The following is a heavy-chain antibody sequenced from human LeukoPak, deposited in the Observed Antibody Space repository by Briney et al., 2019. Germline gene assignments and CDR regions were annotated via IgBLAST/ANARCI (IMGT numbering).Heavy chain of an antibody. CDR1: GGTLSSYA. J-gene: IGHJ4*02. V-gene: IGHV1-69*13. D-gene: IGHD4-17*01. Sequence: GASVKVSCKASGGTLSSYAISWVRQAPGQGLEWMGGIIPIFGTANYAQKFQGRVTITADESTSTAYMELSSLRSEDTAVYYCARGETPYGDYTDTYYFDYWGQGTLVTVSS. CDR2: IIPIFGTA. CDR3: ARGETPYGDYTDTYYFDY.